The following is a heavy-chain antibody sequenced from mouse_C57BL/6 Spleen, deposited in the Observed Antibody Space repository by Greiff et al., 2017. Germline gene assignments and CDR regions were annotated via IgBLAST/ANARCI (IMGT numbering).Heavy chain of an antibody. V-gene: IGHV1-26*01. D-gene: IGHD1-2*01. Sequence: VQLQQSGPELVKPGASVKISCKASGYTFTDYYMNWVKQSHGKSLEWIGDINPNNGGTSYNQKFKGKATLTVDKSSSTAYMELRSLTSEDSAVYYCARRKPITTDAMDYWGQGTSVTVSS. CDR3: ARRKPITTDAMDY. CDR1: GYTFTDYY. CDR2: INPNNGGT. J-gene: IGHJ4*01.